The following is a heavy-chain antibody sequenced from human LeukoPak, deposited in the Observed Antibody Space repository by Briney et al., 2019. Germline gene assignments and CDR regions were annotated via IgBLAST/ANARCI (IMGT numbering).Heavy chain of an antibody. V-gene: IGHV4-59*01. D-gene: IGHD3-3*01. CDR2: ISYTGST. CDR1: GGSIGRYY. CDR3: ARSSGKWSGDYYYHYMDV. J-gene: IGHJ6*03. Sequence: PSETLSLTCTVSGGSIGRYYWSWIRQSPGKGLEWIGFISYTGSTDYYPSLKSRVTISLDTSKNQFSLNLSSVTAADTAVYYCARSSGKWSGDYYYHYMDVWGRGTTVTVSS.